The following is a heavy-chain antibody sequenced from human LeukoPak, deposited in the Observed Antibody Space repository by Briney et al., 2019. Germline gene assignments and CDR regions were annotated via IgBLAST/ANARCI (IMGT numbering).Heavy chain of an antibody. CDR2: ISSSGSTI. D-gene: IGHD6-13*01. Sequence: GGSLRLSCAASGFTFSSYEMHWVRQAPGKGLEWVSYISSSGSTIYYADSVEGRFTISRDNAKNSLYLQMNSLRAEDTAAYYCARELDSSSWDYWGQGTLVTVSS. V-gene: IGHV3-48*03. CDR1: GFTFSSYE. J-gene: IGHJ4*02. CDR3: ARELDSSSWDY.